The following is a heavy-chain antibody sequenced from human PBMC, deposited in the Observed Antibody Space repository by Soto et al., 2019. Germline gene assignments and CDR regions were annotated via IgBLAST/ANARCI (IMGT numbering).Heavy chain of an antibody. CDR3: AKQILSPTLTPVGHFHY. J-gene: IGHJ4*02. V-gene: IGHV3-23*01. Sequence: GSLRLSCGGSGFIFRRYALSWGRQAPGKGLEWVSAISGSGGSTYYADSVKGRFTISRDNSKNTLYLQMNSLRAEDTAVYYCAKQILSPTLTPVGHFHYWGQGTLVTVSS. CDR1: GFIFRRYA. D-gene: IGHD4-17*01. CDR2: ISGSGGST.